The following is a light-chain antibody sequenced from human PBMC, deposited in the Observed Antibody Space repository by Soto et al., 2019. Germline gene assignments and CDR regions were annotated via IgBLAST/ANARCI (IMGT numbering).Light chain of an antibody. V-gene: IGLV3-21*04. CDR3: QVWDSSSDRDVV. CDR2: YDS. J-gene: IGLJ2*01. CDR1: NIGSKR. Sequence: SYELTQPPSVSVAPGKTARITGGGNNIGSKRVHWYQQKPAQAPVLVIYYDSDRPSGIPERFSGSNSGNTATLTISRVEAGDEADYYCQVWDSSSDRDVVFGGGTKLTVL.